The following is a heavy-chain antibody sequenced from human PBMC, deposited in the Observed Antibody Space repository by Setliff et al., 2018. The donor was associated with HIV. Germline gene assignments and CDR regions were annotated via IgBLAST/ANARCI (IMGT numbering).Heavy chain of an antibody. CDR3: ARARDIAVAGYFDY. CDR2: IYYSGST. V-gene: IGHV4-39*07. J-gene: IGHJ4*02. D-gene: IGHD6-19*01. Sequence: SETLSLTCTVSGGSISSSSYYWGWIRQPPGKGLEWIGSIYYSGSTNYNPSLKSRVTISVDKSKNQFSLKLSSVTAADTAVYYCARARDIAVAGYFDYWGQGTLVTVSS. CDR1: GGSISSSSYY.